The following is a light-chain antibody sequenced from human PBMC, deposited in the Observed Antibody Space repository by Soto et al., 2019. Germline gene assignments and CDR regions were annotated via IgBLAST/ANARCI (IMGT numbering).Light chain of an antibody. Sequence: DIQMTQSPSTLSASVGDRVTITCRASQSISSWLAWYQRKPGKAPKLLIYKASSLESGVPSRFSGSGSETEFTLTISSLQPDDFATYYCQQYNNYSWTFGQGTKVEIK. J-gene: IGKJ1*01. CDR2: KAS. V-gene: IGKV1-5*03. CDR3: QQYNNYSWT. CDR1: QSISSW.